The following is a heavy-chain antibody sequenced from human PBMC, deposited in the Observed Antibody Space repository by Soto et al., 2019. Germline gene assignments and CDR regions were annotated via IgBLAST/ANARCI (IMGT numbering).Heavy chain of an antibody. D-gene: IGHD5-18*01. Sequence: GGSLRLSCAASGFTFSSYWMSWVRQAPGKGLERVANIKQDGSEKYYVDSVKGRFTISRDNAKNSLYLQMNSLRAEDTAVYYCARVNRGTAMVLVYWGQGTLVTVSS. CDR3: ARVNRGTAMVLVY. V-gene: IGHV3-7*01. J-gene: IGHJ4*02. CDR1: GFTFSSYW. CDR2: IKQDGSEK.